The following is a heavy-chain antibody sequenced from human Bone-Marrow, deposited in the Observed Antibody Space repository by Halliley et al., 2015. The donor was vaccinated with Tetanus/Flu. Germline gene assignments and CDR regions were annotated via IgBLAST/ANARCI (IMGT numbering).Heavy chain of an antibody. Sequence: TLSLTCAISGDSVSSNSAAWNWIRQSPSRGLEWLGRTYYRSKWYNDYAVSVKSRIIINPDTSKNQFSLQLKSVTPEDTAAYYCARVGGNSMRYGMDVWGQGTTVTVSS. D-gene: IGHD2-21*02. J-gene: IGHJ6*02. CDR3: ARVGGNSMRYGMDV. V-gene: IGHV6-1*01. CDR1: GDSVSSNSAA. CDR2: TYYRSKWYN.